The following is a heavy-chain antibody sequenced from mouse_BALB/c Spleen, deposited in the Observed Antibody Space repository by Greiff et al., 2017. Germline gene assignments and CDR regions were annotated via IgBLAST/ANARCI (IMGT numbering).Heavy chain of an antibody. V-gene: IGHV5-12-2*01. D-gene: IGHD1-1*01. CDR3: ARENYYGSSYFAY. Sequence: EVQGVESGGGLVQPGGSLKLSCAASGFTFSSYTMSWVRQTPEKRLEWVAYISNGGGSTYYPDTVKGRFTISRDNAKNTLYLQMSSLKSEDTAMYYCARENYYGSSYFAYWGQGTLVTVSA. CDR2: ISNGGGST. CDR1: GFTFSSYT. J-gene: IGHJ3*01.